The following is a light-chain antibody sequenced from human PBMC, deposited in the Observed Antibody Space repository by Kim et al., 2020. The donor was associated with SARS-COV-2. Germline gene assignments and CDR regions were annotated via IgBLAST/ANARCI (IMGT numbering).Light chain of an antibody. CDR3: HQYNNWPRT. CDR2: DAS. V-gene: IGKV3-15*01. Sequence: EIVMTQSPATLSVSPGERATLSCRASQSVGSKLAWYQQKGGQAPRLLIYDASTRATGIPARFSGGGSGTEFTLTISSLQSEDFAVYYCHQYNNWPRTFGQGTKVDIK. CDR1: QSVGSK. J-gene: IGKJ1*01.